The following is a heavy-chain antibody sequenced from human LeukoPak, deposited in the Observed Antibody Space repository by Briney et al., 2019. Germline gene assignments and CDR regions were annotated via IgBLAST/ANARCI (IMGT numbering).Heavy chain of an antibody. J-gene: IGHJ4*02. CDR3: ARPNYYDSSGFDY. Sequence: ASVKVSCKASGYTFTGYYMHWVRQAPGQGLEWMGWINPNSGGTNYAQKFQGRVTMTRDTSISTAYMELSRLRSDDTAVYYCARPNYYDSSGFDYWGQGTPVTVSS. V-gene: IGHV1-2*02. CDR2: INPNSGGT. D-gene: IGHD3-22*01. CDR1: GYTFTGYY.